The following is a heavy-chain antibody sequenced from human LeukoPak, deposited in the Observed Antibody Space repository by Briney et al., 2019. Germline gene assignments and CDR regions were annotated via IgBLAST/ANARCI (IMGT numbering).Heavy chain of an antibody. CDR2: IYYIGST. CDR3: ATYSGNYNNFEY. CDR1: GASISSGSYY. D-gene: IGHD1-26*01. V-gene: IGHV4-61*01. Sequence: PSETLSLTCTVSGASISSGSYYWSWIRQPPGKGLEWIGYIYYIGSTSYNPSLKSRVTISVDTSKNQFSLKLTSVTAADTAVYYCATYSGNYNNFEYWGQGTLVTVSS. J-gene: IGHJ4*02.